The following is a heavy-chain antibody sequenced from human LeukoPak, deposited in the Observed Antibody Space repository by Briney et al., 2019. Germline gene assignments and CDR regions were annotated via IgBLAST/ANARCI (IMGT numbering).Heavy chain of an antibody. V-gene: IGHV4-4*07. CDR1: GGSISSYY. CDR2: IYTSGST. Sequence: PSETLSLTCTVSGGSISSYYWSWIRQPAGKGLEWIGRIYTSGSTNYDPSLKSRVTMSVDTSKNQFSLKLSSVTAADTAVYYCATVYPYYYDSSGYGVYYYMDVWGKGTTVTISS. D-gene: IGHD3-22*01. J-gene: IGHJ6*03. CDR3: ATVYPYYYDSSGYGVYYYMDV.